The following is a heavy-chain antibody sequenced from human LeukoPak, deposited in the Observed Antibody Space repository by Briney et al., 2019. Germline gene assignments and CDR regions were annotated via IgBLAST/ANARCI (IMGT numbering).Heavy chain of an antibody. CDR3: ASSPKIPAATYYYYYIDV. Sequence: GASVKVSCKASGGTFSSYAISWVRQAPGQGLEWMGGIIPIFGTANYAQKFQGRVTITTDESTSTAYMELSSLRSEDTAVYYCASSPKIPAATYYYYYIDVWGKGTTVTVSS. J-gene: IGHJ6*03. D-gene: IGHD2-2*01. CDR1: GGTFSSYA. V-gene: IGHV1-69*05. CDR2: IIPIFGTA.